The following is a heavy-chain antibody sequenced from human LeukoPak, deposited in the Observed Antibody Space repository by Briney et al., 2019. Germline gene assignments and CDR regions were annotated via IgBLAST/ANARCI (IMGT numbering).Heavy chain of an antibody. J-gene: IGHJ3*02. Sequence: GGSLRLSCAASGFTFRDYWMSWVRQAPGKGLEWVANIKQDGSEKYSADSVKGRFTISRDNAKKSLDLQMHSLRDEDTAVYYCGRARSGSGARWAFDIWGQGTMVTVSS. CDR1: GFTFRDYW. V-gene: IGHV3-7*01. CDR3: GRARSGSGARWAFDI. CDR2: IKQDGSEK. D-gene: IGHD3-10*01.